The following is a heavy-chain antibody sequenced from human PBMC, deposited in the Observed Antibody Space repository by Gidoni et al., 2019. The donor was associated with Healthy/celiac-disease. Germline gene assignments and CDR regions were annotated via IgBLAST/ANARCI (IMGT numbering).Heavy chain of an antibody. Sequence: QVQLQESRPGLVKPSETLSPTCTVSSGSISSYHWSWIRQPAGKGLEWIGRIYPSGSTNYHPSLKSRVTMSVDTSKNEFSLKLGSVTAADTAVYYCASRGYYYDSSGFLVDAFDIWGQGTMVTVSS. D-gene: IGHD3-22*01. CDR3: ASRGYYYDSSGFLVDAFDI. V-gene: IGHV4-4*07. J-gene: IGHJ3*02. CDR1: SGSISSYH. CDR2: IYPSGST.